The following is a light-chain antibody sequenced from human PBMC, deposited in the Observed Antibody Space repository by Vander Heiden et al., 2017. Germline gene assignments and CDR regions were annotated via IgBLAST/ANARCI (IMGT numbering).Light chain of an antibody. CDR1: QSISRY. V-gene: IGKV1-39*01. J-gene: IGKJ3*01. Sequence: DIQMTQSPSSLSASVGDRVTITCRASQSISRYLNWYQQKPGKAPKLLIYAASNFQSGVPSRFSGSGSGTDFTLTISSLQPEDFATYFCQQSYSTPGFTFGHGTKVDIK. CDR2: AAS. CDR3: QQSYSTPGFT.